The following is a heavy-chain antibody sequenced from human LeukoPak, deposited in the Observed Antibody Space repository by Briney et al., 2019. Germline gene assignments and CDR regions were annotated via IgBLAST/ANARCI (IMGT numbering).Heavy chain of an antibody. Sequence: GGSLRLSCAASGFTFSSYEMNWVRQAPGKGLEWVSYISSSGSTIYYADSVKGRFTISRDNAKNSLYLQMNSLRAEDTAVYYCAKDMLVRGVIIKGLLDYWGQGTLVTVSS. CDR3: AKDMLVRGVIIKGLLDY. V-gene: IGHV3-48*03. J-gene: IGHJ4*02. CDR1: GFTFSSYE. CDR2: ISSSGSTI. D-gene: IGHD3-10*01.